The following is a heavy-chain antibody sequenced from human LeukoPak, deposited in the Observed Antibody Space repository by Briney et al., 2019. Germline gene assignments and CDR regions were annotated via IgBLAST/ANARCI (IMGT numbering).Heavy chain of an antibody. Sequence: GESLKISCKVSGYSFTNNWLGWVRQMLGKGLEWMGIIFPSDSDTRYSPSFQGQVTISADKSISTAYLQWSSLKASDTAMYYCAKYSGSFSKSFDSWGQGTLVTVSS. V-gene: IGHV5-51*01. CDR1: GYSFTNNW. J-gene: IGHJ4*02. CDR3: AKYSGSFSKSFDS. CDR2: IFPSDSDT. D-gene: IGHD1-26*01.